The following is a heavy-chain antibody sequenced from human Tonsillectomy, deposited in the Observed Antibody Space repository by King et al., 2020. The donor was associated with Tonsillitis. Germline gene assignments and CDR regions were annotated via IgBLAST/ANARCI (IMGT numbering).Heavy chain of an antibody. CDR2: IKSKTDGGTT. CDR3: TTAAATIFGVVITEVDY. D-gene: IGHD3-3*01. V-gene: IGHV3-15*01. Sequence: VQLVESGGGLVKPGGSLRLSCAASGFTFSNAWMSWVRQAPGKGLEWVGRIKSKTDGGTTDYAAPVKGRFTISRDDSKNTLYLQMNSLKTEDTAVYYRTTAAATIFGVVITEVDYWGQGTLVTVSS. J-gene: IGHJ4*02. CDR1: GFTFSNAW.